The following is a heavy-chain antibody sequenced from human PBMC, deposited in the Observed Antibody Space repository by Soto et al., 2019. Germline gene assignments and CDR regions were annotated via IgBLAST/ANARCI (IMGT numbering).Heavy chain of an antibody. CDR1: GGTFSSYA. Sequence: QVQLVQSGAEVKKPGSSVKVSCKASGGTFSSYAISWVRQAPGQGLEWMGGIIPIFGTANYAQKFQGRVTITADESTSIAYMELSSLRSEDTAVYYCALRNCSSTSCYPAEYFQHWGQGTLVTVSS. D-gene: IGHD2-2*01. V-gene: IGHV1-69*01. CDR3: ALRNCSSTSCYPAEYFQH. J-gene: IGHJ1*01. CDR2: IIPIFGTA.